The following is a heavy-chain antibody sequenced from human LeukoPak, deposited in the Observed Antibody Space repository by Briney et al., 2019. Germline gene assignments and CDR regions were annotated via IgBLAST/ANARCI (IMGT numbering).Heavy chain of an antibody. CDR2: IYSGGST. CDR1: GFTVSSNY. Sequence: GGSLRLSCAASGFTVSSNYMSWVRQAPGKGLEWVSIIYSGGSTYYADSVKGRFTISRDNSKSTLYLQMNSLRAEDTAVYYCARGRSGAFDYWGQGTLVTVSS. CDR3: ARGRSGAFDY. D-gene: IGHD3-10*01. V-gene: IGHV3-66*01. J-gene: IGHJ4*02.